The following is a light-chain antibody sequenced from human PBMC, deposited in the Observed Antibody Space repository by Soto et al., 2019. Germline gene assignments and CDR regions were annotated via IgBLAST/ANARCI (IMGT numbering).Light chain of an antibody. CDR1: SSDVGGYNY. J-gene: IGLJ3*02. CDR3: SSYTRSATWV. CDR2: XXX. Sequence: QSALTQPASVSGSPGQSITISCTGTSSDVGGYNYVSWYQQHPGKXXXXXVYXXXXXXXGXSXXXXGXXXXXXXXXXXSGLQTEDEADYYCSSYTRSATWVFGGGTKLTVL. V-gene: IGLV2-14*03.